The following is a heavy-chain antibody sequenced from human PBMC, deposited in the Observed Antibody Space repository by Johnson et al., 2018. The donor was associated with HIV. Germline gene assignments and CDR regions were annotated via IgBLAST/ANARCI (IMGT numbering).Heavy chain of an antibody. J-gene: IGHJ3*02. CDR3: AREPSYEMAHTDGFDI. V-gene: IGHV3-30-3*01. CDR2: ISYDGSNK. Sequence: QMLLVESGGGVVQPGRSLRLSCAASGFTFSSYAVHWVRQAPGKGLEWVAIISYDGSNKYYAESVKGRFTISRDNSKDTLYLQMNSLRAEDTAVYYCAREPSYEMAHTDGFDILGQGTVVTVSS. D-gene: IGHD5-24*01. CDR1: GFTFSSYA.